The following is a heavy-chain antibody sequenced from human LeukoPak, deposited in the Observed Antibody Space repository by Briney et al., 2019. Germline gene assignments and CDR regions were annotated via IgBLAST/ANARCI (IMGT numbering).Heavy chain of an antibody. J-gene: IGHJ3*02. V-gene: IGHV4-59*01. Sequence: KPSETLSLTCTVSGGSISSYYWSWIRQPPGRGLEWIGYIYYSGSTNYNPPLKSRVTISVDTSKNQFSLKLSSVTAADTAVYYCARGYYGDYHAFDIWGQGTMVTVSS. D-gene: IGHD4-17*01. CDR2: IYYSGST. CDR1: GGSISSYY. CDR3: ARGYYGDYHAFDI.